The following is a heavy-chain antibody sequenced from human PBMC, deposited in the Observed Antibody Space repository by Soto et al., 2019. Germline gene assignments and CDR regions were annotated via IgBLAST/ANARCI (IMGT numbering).Heavy chain of an antibody. CDR3: ARDTYDTTGYPLDY. D-gene: IGHD3-22*01. CDR2: ISTFHGNT. CDR1: GYTCTSYG. J-gene: IGHJ4*02. Sequence: ASVKVSCSAAGYTCTSYGISWVRQAPGQGLEWMGWISTFHGNTNYAQKFQGSVTMTTDTSTSTAYMEQRSLTSDDTAIYYCARDTYDTTGYPLDYWVQGTLVTVSS. V-gene: IGHV1-18*04.